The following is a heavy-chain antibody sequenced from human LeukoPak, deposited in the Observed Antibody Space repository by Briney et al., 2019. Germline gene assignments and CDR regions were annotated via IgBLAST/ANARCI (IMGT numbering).Heavy chain of an antibody. CDR1: GNTLSELS. V-gene: IGHV1-24*01. CDR3: ATDHQWQLLGY. CDR2: VDPEDDKN. Sequence: ASVKVSCKVSGNTLSELSMHWVRQAPGKGLEWMGGVDPEDDKNIYAQKFQGRVAMTEDTSTDTAYMELSNLRSEDTAVYYCATDHQWQLLGYWGQGTLVTVSS. J-gene: IGHJ4*02. D-gene: IGHD1-26*01.